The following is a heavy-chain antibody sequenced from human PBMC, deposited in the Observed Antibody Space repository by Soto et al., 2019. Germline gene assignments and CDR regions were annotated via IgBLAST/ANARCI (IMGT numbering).Heavy chain of an antibody. Sequence: EVQLVESGGGLVQPGGSLRLSCAVSGFTFSNYWMHWVRQAPGKGLVWVSRINSDGSSTSYADFVKGRFTISRDNAKNTLYLHMNGLRAEDTAVYYCARFRADGDYVPWGQRTLVTVSS. D-gene: IGHD4-17*01. CDR2: INSDGSST. CDR1: GFTFSNYW. J-gene: IGHJ5*02. CDR3: ARFRADGDYVP. V-gene: IGHV3-74*01.